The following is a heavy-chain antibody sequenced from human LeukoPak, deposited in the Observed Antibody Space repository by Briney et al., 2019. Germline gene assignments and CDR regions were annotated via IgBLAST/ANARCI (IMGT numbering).Heavy chain of an antibody. CDR3: ARDFSTCSGGSCYSGGLDY. Sequence: PGGSLRLSCVVSGFTFSDYYMSWIRQAPGKGLEWLSYISGSGTTIDYADSVKGRFTISRDNAKNSLYLQMNSLRAEDTAVYYCARDFSTCSGGSCYSGGLDYWGQGTLVTVSS. CDR1: GFTFSDYY. CDR2: ISGSGTTI. V-gene: IGHV3-11*04. J-gene: IGHJ4*02. D-gene: IGHD2-15*01.